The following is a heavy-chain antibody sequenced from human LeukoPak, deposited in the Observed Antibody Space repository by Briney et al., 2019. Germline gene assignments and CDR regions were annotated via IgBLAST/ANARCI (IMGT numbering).Heavy chain of an antibody. J-gene: IGHJ6*02. CDR1: GGSFSGYY. Sequence: SETLSLTCAVYGGSFSGYYWSWIRQPPVKGLEWIGEINHSGSTSYNPSLKSRVTISVDTSKNQFSLKLSSVTAADTAVYYCARGHYSSSWSIYYYGMDVWGQGTTVTVSS. CDR3: ARGHYSSSWSIYYYGMDV. D-gene: IGHD6-13*01. V-gene: IGHV4-34*01. CDR2: INHSGST.